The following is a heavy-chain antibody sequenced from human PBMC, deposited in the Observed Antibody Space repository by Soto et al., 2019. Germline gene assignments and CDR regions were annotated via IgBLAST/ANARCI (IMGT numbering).Heavy chain of an antibody. V-gene: IGHV3-33*01. CDR3: ARGGDSSSWYRLDAYYFDY. J-gene: IGHJ4*02. Sequence: QVQLVESGGGVVQPGRSLRLSCKASGFTFKSYGMHWVRQAPGKGLEWVAVVWYDGTNKKYADSVKGRFNIYRDNSKNTLYLQMDSLRAEDTGIYYCARGGDSSSWYRLDAYYFDYWGQGSLVTVTS. CDR2: VWYDGTNK. CDR1: GFTFKSYG. D-gene: IGHD6-13*01.